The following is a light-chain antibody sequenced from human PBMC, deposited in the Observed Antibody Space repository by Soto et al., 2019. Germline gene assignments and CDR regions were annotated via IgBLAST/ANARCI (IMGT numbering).Light chain of an antibody. J-gene: IGKJ4*01. Sequence: IQVTPSPSSLSASVVYRVTITCRASQDISSYLAWYQQKPGKAPTLLIYAASTLQSGVPSRFSGSGFGTDFTLTISSLQAEDFASYYCQKLRSYPSNFGGGTKVDIK. CDR3: QKLRSYPSN. CDR2: AAS. V-gene: IGKV1-9*01. CDR1: QDISSY.